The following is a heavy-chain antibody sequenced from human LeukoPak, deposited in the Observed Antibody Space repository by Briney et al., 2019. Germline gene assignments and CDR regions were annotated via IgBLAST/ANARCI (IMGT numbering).Heavy chain of an antibody. CDR3: ARGPRSSSFPFDY. CDR1: GYSFTSYW. Sequence: GESLKISCKGSGYSFTSYWIGWVRQMPGKGLEWMGIIYPGDSDTRYSPSFQGQVTISADKSISTAYLQWSSLKASDTAIYYCARGPRSSSFPFDYWGHGTLVTVSS. D-gene: IGHD6-6*01. V-gene: IGHV5-51*01. J-gene: IGHJ4*01. CDR2: IYPGDSDT.